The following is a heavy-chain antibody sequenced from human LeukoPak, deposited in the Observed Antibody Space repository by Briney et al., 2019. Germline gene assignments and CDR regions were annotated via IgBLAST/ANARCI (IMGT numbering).Heavy chain of an antibody. CDR2: IRNGGNNK. V-gene: IGHV3-30*02. D-gene: IGHD1-1*01. J-gene: IGHJ4*02. CDR1: RFTFSTYG. Sequence: PGGSLRLSCGASRFTFSTYGMHWVRQAPGKGLEWVAFIRNGGNNKYYADSVKGRFTMSRDNSKNTLYLQMDSLRVEDTAVYYCAKDYNWGWDYWGQGALVTVSS. CDR3: AKDYNWGWDY.